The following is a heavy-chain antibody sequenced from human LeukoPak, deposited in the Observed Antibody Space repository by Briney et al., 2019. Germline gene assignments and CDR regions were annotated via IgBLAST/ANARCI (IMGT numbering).Heavy chain of an antibody. D-gene: IGHD4-17*01. Sequence: GGSLRLSCAASGFTFSSYDMNWVRQAPGKGLEWVSYIRSSSSSIYYADSVKGRFTISRDNAKNSLYLQMNSLRAEDTAVYNCARDSDYGDLIFDYWGQGTLVSVSS. CDR3: ARDSDYGDLIFDY. V-gene: IGHV3-48*01. CDR1: GFTFSSYD. CDR2: IRSSSSSI. J-gene: IGHJ4*02.